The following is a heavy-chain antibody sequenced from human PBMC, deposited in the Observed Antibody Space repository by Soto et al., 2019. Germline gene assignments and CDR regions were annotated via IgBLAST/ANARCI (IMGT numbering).Heavy chain of an antibody. V-gene: IGHV4-31*03. J-gene: IGHJ4*02. CDR1: GGSISSGGYY. CDR3: ARGWELLDLDY. Sequence: SETLSLTCTVSGGSISSGGYYWSWIRQHPGKGLEWIGYIYYSGSTYYNPSLKSRVTISVDTSKNQFPLKLSSVTAADTAVYYCARGWELLDLDYWGQGTLVTVSS. D-gene: IGHD1-26*01. CDR2: IYYSGST.